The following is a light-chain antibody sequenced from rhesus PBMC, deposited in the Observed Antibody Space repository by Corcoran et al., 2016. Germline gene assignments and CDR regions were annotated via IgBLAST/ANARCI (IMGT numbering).Light chain of an antibody. V-gene: IGKV1-22*01. Sequence: DIQMTQSPSSLSASVGDTVTITCRASQSISSWLDWYQQKPGKAPKLLFYKASSLQSGVPSRFSGSGSGTDFTLPLSSLQPEDLATYYCLQYSSSPWTFGQGTKVEIK. CDR1: QSISSW. CDR2: KAS. J-gene: IGKJ1*01. CDR3: LQYSSSPWT.